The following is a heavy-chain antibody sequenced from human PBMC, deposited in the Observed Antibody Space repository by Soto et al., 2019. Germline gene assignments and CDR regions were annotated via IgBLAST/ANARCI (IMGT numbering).Heavy chain of an antibody. CDR1: GFTFSSYA. Sequence: GGSLRLSCAASGFTFSSYAMHWVRQAPGKGLEWVAVISYDGSNKYYADSVKGRFTISRDNSKNTLYLQMNSLRAEDTAVYYCARDPVTEYYFDYWGQGTLVTVSS. D-gene: IGHD2-21*02. J-gene: IGHJ4*02. CDR2: ISYDGSNK. CDR3: ARDPVTEYYFDY. V-gene: IGHV3-30-3*01.